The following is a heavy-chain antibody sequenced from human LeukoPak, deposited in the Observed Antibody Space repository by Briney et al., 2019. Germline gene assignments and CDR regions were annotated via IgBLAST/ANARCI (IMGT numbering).Heavy chain of an antibody. CDR1: GFTFSSYN. D-gene: IGHD4-17*01. CDR3: ARDYGEHGEYFDC. J-gene: IGHJ4*02. CDR2: ISRSSSSI. V-gene: IGHV3-48*02. Sequence: PGGSLRLSCAASGFTFSSYNMNWVRQAPGKGLEWVSYISRSSSSIYYADSVKGRFTISRDNAKNSVYLQMNSLSDEDTAVYRCARDYGEHGEYFDCWGQGTLVTVSS.